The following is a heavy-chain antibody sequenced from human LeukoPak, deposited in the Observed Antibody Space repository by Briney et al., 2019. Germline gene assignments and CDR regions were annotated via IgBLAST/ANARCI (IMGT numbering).Heavy chain of an antibody. CDR2: IIPIFGTA. CDR3: ARVHRDIVANYYYYYMDV. D-gene: IGHD5-12*01. V-gene: IGHV1-69*13. Sequence: SVKVSCKASGGTFSSYAISWVRQAPGQGLEWMGGIIPIFGTANYAQKFQGRVTIAADESTSTAYMELSSLRSEDTAVYYCARVHRDIVANYYYYYMDVWGKGTTVTISS. CDR1: GGTFSSYA. J-gene: IGHJ6*03.